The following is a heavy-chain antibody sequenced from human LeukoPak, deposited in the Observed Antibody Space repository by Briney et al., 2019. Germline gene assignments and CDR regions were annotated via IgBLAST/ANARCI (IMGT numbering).Heavy chain of an antibody. CDR1: GFTVNSNY. Sequence: PGGSLRLSCAASGFTVNSNYWSWVRRAPGKGLEWVALIWYDGSDKYYADSVKGRFTISRDNSKNTLHLQMNSLRAEDTAVYYCARGRVVIPEGPDYWGQGTLVTVSS. V-gene: IGHV3-33*01. CDR2: IWYDGSDK. D-gene: IGHD3-10*01. J-gene: IGHJ4*02. CDR3: ARGRVVIPEGPDY.